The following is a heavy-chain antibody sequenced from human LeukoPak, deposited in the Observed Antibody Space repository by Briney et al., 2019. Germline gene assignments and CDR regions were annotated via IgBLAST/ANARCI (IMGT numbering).Heavy chain of an antibody. D-gene: IGHD2-2*01. Sequence: SETLSLTCAVYGGSFSGYYWSWIRQPPGKGLEWIGEINHSGSTNYNPSLKSRVTISVVTFKNQFAMKLGSVTAADTGVYYCAGVPCGSSTGCYWMDVWGKGTTVSVSS. CDR3: AGVPCGSSTGCYWMDV. V-gene: IGHV4-34*01. J-gene: IGHJ6*04. CDR1: GGSFSGYY. CDR2: INHSGST.